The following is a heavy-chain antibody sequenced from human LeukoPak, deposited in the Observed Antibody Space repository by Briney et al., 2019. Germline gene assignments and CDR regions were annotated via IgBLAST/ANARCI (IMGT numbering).Heavy chain of an antibody. Sequence: GGSLRLSCAASGFTFSSYAMHWVRQAPGKGLEWVAVISYDGSNKYYADSVKGRLTISRDNAKNSLYLQMNSLRAEDTAVYYCARVTSGLDYWGQGTLVTVSS. CDR3: ARVTSGLDY. CDR2: ISYDGSNK. J-gene: IGHJ4*02. V-gene: IGHV3-30-3*01. CDR1: GFTFSSYA.